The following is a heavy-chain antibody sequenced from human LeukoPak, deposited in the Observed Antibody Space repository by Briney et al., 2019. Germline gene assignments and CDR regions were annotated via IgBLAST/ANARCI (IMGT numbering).Heavy chain of an antibody. V-gene: IGHV3-33*01. CDR2: IWSDGSYK. CDR3: ARDFSLQLFDY. D-gene: IGHD5-24*01. Sequence: GGSLRLSCAASGFSFSSYGMHWVRQAPGKGLEWVAVIWSDGSYKYYADSVKGRFTISRDDSKDTLYLQMNSLRAEDTAVYYCARDFSLQLFDYWGQGTLVTVFS. CDR1: GFSFSSYG. J-gene: IGHJ4*02.